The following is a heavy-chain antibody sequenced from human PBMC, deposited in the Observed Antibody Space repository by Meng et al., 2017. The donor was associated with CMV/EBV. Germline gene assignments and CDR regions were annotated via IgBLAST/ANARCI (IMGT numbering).Heavy chain of an antibody. D-gene: IGHD3-9*01. CDR1: GFTFDDYA. Sequence: GGSLRLSCAASGFTFDDYAMHWVRQAPGKGLEWVSGISWNSGSIGYADSVKGRFTISRDNAKNSLYLQMNSLRAEDTALYYCAFAPIYYYGMDVWGPGTTVTVSS. CDR2: ISWNSGSI. V-gene: IGHV3-9*01. J-gene: IGHJ6*02. CDR3: AFAPIYYYGMDV.